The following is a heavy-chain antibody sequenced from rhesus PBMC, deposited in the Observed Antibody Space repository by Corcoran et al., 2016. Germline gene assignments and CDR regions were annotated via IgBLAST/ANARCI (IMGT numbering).Heavy chain of an antibody. CDR3: AKVAFPGTTSCFDY. V-gene: IGHV3-201*01. CDR1: GFSFDDYA. Sequence: EVQLVESGGGVVQPGGSLRLSCAASGFSFDDYAMHWVRQAPGKVMGWVSAISWDGGSTGYADSVKGRFTISRDNAKNSLYLQMDRLRAEDTALYYCAKVAFPGTTSCFDYWGQGVLVTVSS. D-gene: IGHD1-26*01. J-gene: IGHJ4*01. CDR2: ISWDGGST.